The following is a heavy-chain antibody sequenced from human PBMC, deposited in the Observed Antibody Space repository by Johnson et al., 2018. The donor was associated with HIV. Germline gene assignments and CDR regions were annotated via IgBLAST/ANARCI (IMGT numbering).Heavy chain of an antibody. J-gene: IGHJ3*02. CDR1: GFTFSSYA. CDR3: AKDFVAFWGRPADAFDI. Sequence: VQLVESGGGVVQPGRSLRLYCAASGFTFSSYAMHWVRQAPGKGLEWVAFRRYDGSNKYYADSVKGRFTISRDNSKNTLYLQMNSLRVEDTAVYYCAKDFVAFWGRPADAFDIWGQGTMVTVSS. V-gene: IGHV3-30*02. D-gene: IGHD3-16*01. CDR2: RRYDGSNK.